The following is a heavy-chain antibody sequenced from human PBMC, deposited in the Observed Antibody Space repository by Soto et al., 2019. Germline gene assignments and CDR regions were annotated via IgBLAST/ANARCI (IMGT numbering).Heavy chain of an antibody. J-gene: IGHJ3*02. V-gene: IGHV3-9*01. D-gene: IGHD3-3*01. CDR1: GFTFGDYP. CDR2: ISWNSGSI. CDR3: VKDCLTSIFVLVYDVVVI. Sequence: EVQLVESGGDLVQPGRSLRLSCAASGFTFGDYPMHWVRQAPGKGLEWVSGISWNSGSIGYADSVKGRFTISRDNAKNSLYLQMNGLRAEDTALYYCVKDCLTSIFVLVYDVVVIWGRGTMVTVSS.